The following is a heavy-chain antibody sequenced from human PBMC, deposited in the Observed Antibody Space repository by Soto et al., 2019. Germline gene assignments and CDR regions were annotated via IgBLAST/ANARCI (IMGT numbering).Heavy chain of an antibody. V-gene: IGHV3-23*01. D-gene: IGHD3-22*01. CDR3: AKEARYYYDSSGYYRPLGY. CDR2: ISGSGGST. CDR1: GFTFSSYA. J-gene: IGHJ4*02. Sequence: TGRSLRLSCAASGFTFSSYAMSWVRQAPGKGLEWVSAISGSGGSTYYADSVKGRFTISRDDSKNTLYLQMNSLRAEDTAVYYCAKEARYYYDSSGYYRPLGYWGQGTLVTVSS.